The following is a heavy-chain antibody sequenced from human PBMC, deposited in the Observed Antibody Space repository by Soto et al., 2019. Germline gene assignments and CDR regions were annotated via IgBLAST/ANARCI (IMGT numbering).Heavy chain of an antibody. J-gene: IGHJ5*01. CDR2: INAGSGNT. Sequence: ASVKVSCKASGYSFTTYAMHWVRQAPGRRPEWMGWINAGSGNTKYSQKFQGRVTINRDTSATTAYMMLRSLRSEDTAVYYFARDDGGDYAIRNNWFDSWGQGTLVTVSS. D-gene: IGHD4-17*01. CDR1: GYSFTTYA. V-gene: IGHV1-3*01. CDR3: ARDDGGDYAIRNNWFDS.